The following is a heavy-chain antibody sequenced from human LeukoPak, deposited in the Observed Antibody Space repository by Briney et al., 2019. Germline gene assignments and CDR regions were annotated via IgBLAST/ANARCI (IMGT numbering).Heavy chain of an antibody. D-gene: IGHD1-20*01. CDR2: IYTSGST. Sequence: PSQTLSHTCTVSGGSISSGSYYWSWIRQPAGKGLEWIGRIYTSGSTNYNPSLKSRVTISVDTSKNQFSLKLSSVTAADTAVYYCARDRLTGTTDDWGQGTLVTVSS. CDR1: GGSISSGSYY. J-gene: IGHJ4*02. CDR3: ARDRLTGTTDD. V-gene: IGHV4-61*02.